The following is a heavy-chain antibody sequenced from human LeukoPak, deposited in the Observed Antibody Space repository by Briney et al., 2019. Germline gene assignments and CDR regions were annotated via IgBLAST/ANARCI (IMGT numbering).Heavy chain of an antibody. V-gene: IGHV4-39*07. J-gene: IGHJ3*02. CDR1: DVSRSSSSYY. Sequence: SETLSRTCTVSDVSRSSSSYYWGWIRQPPGKGLEWIGSIFYSGSPYYNPSLKSRVTISVDTSKNQFSLKLTSVTAADTAVYYCARDRRSDAFDIWGQGTMVTVSS. CDR2: IFYSGSP. CDR3: ARDRRSDAFDI.